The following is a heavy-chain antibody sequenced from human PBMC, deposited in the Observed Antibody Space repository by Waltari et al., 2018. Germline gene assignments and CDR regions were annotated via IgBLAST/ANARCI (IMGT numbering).Heavy chain of an antibody. CDR2: IGGGGDST. D-gene: IGHD3-10*01. CDR1: GFLFSHYA. CDR3: VRRSFGNFDS. V-gene: IGHV3-23*01. J-gene: IGHJ5*01. Sequence: EEQLLESGGGLVQPGGSLRLSRAASGFLFSHYAMTWVRQAPGKGLEWVAAIGGGGDSTDYADSVKGRFFVSRDNSESMAYLHMNGLRAEDAARYYCVRRSFGNFDSWGRGIQVIVSS.